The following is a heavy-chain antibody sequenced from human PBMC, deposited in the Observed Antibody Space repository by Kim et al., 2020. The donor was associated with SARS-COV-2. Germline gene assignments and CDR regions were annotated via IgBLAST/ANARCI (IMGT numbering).Heavy chain of an antibody. D-gene: IGHD3-10*01. V-gene: IGHV6-1*01. J-gene: IGHJ3*02. CDR3: ARDLPKLGDAFDI. Sequence: YAVSVKSRITINPDTSKNQFSLQLNSVTPEDTAVYYCARDLPKLGDAFDIWGHGTMVTVSS.